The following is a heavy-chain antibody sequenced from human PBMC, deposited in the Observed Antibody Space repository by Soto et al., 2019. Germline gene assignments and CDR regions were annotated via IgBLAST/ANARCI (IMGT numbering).Heavy chain of an antibody. J-gene: IGHJ6*02. CDR2: ITSSGSYI. V-gene: IGHV3-21*01. CDR3: AKEVGRSYYGMDV. CDR1: VFTFNSYT. D-gene: IGHD1-26*01. Sequence: GRCLRLSCAPSVFTFNSYTMNWVRQAPGKGLEWVSSITSSGSYIYYRDSVKGRFTISRDNAKNSLYLQMDSLRAEDTAVYYCAKEVGRSYYGMDVWGQGTTVTVSS.